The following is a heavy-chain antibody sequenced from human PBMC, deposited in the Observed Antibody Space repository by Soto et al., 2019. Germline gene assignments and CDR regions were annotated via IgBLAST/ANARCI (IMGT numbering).Heavy chain of an antibody. D-gene: IGHD3-16*01. Sequence: PGGSLRLSGAVSGFTFSTYGMHWVRQAPGKGLEWVALISDDGTNKDYADSVRGRFAVSRDNSKNSLFLQMNSLRTEDTAVYYCATTLSFWELALDYYYPMDVWGQGTTVTISS. J-gene: IGHJ6*02. CDR1: GFTFSTYG. V-gene: IGHV3-30*03. CDR2: ISDDGTNK. CDR3: ATTLSFWELALDYYYPMDV.